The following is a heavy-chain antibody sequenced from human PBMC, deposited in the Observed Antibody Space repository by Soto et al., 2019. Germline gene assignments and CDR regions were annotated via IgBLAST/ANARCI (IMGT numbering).Heavy chain of an antibody. Sequence: ASVKVSCKASGYTFTHYGITWVRQAPGQGLEWMGWINSFSGDTNYPQKLQGRLTMTTDTSTNTVYMELRNLRSDDTAVYYCARDLHSGGKYWYFDIWGRGTLVTVSS. D-gene: IGHD2-15*01. CDR2: INSFSGDT. J-gene: IGHJ2*01. CDR3: ARDLHSGGKYWYFDI. CDR1: GYTFTHYG. V-gene: IGHV1-18*01.